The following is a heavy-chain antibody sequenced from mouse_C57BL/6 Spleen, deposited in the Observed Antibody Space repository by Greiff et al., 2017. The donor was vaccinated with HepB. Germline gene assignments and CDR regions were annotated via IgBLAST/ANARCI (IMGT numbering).Heavy chain of an antibody. CDR1: GYTFTSYW. Sequence: VQLQQPGAELVKPGASVKLSCKASGYTFTSYWMHWVKQRPGQGLEWIGMIHPNSGSTNYNEKFKSKATLTVDKSASTAYMQLSSLTSEDSAVYYCAREGVTKGFDYWGQGTTLTVSS. V-gene: IGHV1-64*01. CDR3: AREGVTKGFDY. CDR2: IHPNSGST. J-gene: IGHJ2*01. D-gene: IGHD2-12*01.